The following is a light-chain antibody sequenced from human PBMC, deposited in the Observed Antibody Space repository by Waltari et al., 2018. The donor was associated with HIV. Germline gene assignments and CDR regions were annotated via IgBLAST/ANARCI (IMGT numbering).Light chain of an antibody. CDR1: SREVCGYHY. V-gene: IGLV2-14*01. CDR3: SACTTNNTEI. J-gene: IGLJ2*01. CDR2: EVY. Sequence: SALTHPASVSWSPAHPLTLSCTRPSREVCGYHYVPWYQQQHPGKATNLLSYEVYKRPSGVSARFSGSKSGNTTSLTIYGHQAEDEADFYCSACTTNNTEIFGGGTKLTVL.